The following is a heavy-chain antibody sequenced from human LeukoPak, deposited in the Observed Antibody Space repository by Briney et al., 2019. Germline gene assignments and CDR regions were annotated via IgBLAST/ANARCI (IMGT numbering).Heavy chain of an antibody. CDR2: ITGSGDST. CDR1: GFTFSSNA. Sequence: GGSLRLSCAASGFTFSSNAMNWVRQAPGKGLEWVSGITGSGDSTYYADSVKGRFTISRDNSKNTVYLQMNSLRAEDTAVYYCAKSGDYYDSSGYYYPYYYYGMDVWGQGTTVTVSS. J-gene: IGHJ6*02. V-gene: IGHV3-23*01. CDR3: AKSGDYYDSSGYYYPYYYYGMDV. D-gene: IGHD3-22*01.